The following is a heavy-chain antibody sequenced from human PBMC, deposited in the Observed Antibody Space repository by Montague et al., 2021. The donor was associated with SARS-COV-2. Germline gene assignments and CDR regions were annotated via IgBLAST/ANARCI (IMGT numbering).Heavy chain of an antibody. CDR3: ARGGRGSRYHLLSGTWFDP. D-gene: IGHD2-2*01. V-gene: IGHV4-34*01. CDR2: INHSGTT. CDR1: GGSFSGYY. J-gene: IGHJ5*02. Sequence: SETLSLTCAVYGGSFSGYYWSWIRRSPGKGLEWIGEINHSGTTNYNPSLKSRVIISADTSQNQFSLKTSSVTAADTAVYYCARGGRGSRYHLLSGTWFDPWGQGTLVTVSS.